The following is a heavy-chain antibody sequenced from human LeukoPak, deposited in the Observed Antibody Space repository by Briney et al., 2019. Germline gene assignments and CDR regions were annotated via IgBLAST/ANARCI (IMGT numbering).Heavy chain of an antibody. CDR2: ISGSGGIT. Sequence: GGSLRLSYAASGFTFSSDALSWVRQAPGQGLEWVSAISGSGGITYYADSVKGRFTISRDNSKNTVYLQMNSLRAEDTAVYYCAKDRLVRRWLQLVLDYWGQGTLVTVSS. CDR1: GFTFSSDA. CDR3: AKDRLVRRWLQLVLDY. J-gene: IGHJ4*02. D-gene: IGHD5-24*01. V-gene: IGHV3-23*01.